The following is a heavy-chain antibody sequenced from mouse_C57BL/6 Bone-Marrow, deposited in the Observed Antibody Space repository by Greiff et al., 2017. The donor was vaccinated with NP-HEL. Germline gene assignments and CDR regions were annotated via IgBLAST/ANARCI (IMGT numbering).Heavy chain of an antibody. Sequence: QVQLQQSGAELVKPGASVKISCKASGYAFSSYWMNWVKQRPGKGLEWIGQIYPGDGDTNYNGKFKGKATLTADKSSSTAYMQLSSLTSEDSAVYFCARCSIGVATWDMDYWGQGTSVTVSS. CDR1: GYAFSSYW. CDR2: IYPGDGDT. V-gene: IGHV1-80*01. CDR3: ARCSIGVATWDMDY. J-gene: IGHJ4*01. D-gene: IGHD1-1*02.